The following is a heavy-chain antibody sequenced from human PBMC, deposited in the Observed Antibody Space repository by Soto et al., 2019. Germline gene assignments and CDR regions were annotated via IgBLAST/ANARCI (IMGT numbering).Heavy chain of an antibody. CDR1: GYTFSNFW. Sequence: PVESLKISCQCSGYTFSNFWICLCRQLPVQVLEWMGIIYPGDHETRYSPSFLGKVTISAETSINTAYLQWSSLEASDSACYFCARSPRSSPYLVFWGQGALVTVSS. V-gene: IGHV5-51*03. D-gene: IGHD6-13*01. J-gene: IGHJ4*02. CDR2: IYPGDHET. CDR3: ARSPRSSPYLVF.